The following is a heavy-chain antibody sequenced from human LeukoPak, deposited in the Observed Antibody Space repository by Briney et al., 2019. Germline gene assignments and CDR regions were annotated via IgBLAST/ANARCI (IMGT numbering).Heavy chain of an antibody. Sequence: SETLSLTCTVSGYSISSGYYWSWIRQPPGKGLEWIGYIYYSGSTNYNPSLKSRVTISVDTSKNQFSLKLSSVTAAGTAVYYCARGLDYYGSGSQYYFDYWGQGTLVTVSS. CDR3: ARGLDYYGSGSQYYFDY. D-gene: IGHD3-10*01. CDR1: GYSISSGYY. V-gene: IGHV4-61*01. J-gene: IGHJ4*02. CDR2: IYYSGST.